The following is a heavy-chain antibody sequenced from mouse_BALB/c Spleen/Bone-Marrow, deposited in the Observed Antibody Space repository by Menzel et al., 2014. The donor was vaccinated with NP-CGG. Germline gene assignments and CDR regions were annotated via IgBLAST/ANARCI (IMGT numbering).Heavy chain of an antibody. V-gene: IGHV14-3*02. CDR1: GFNIKDTY. CDR2: IDPANGNT. Sequence: EVQLQQSGAELVKPGASVKLSCTASGFNIKDTYMHWVKQRPEQGLEWIGRIDPANGNTKYDPKFQGKATITAGTSSDTAYLQLSSLTSEDTAVYYCAAYYYGSGYGFAYWGQGTLVTVSA. CDR3: AAYYYGSGYGFAY. D-gene: IGHD1-1*01. J-gene: IGHJ3*01.